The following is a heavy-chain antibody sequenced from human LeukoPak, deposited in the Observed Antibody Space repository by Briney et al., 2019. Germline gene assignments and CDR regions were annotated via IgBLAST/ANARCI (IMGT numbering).Heavy chain of an antibody. Sequence: SVKVSCKASGGTFIRYAISWVGQAPGQGLEWMGGIIPIFGTAKYEQKFQGRVPITAEESTSTAYMELSRRRSEDTAVYYCARDLYCSSTSCRNVIRFLEWLSPPYYYYMDVWGKGTTVTVSS. CDR2: IIPIFGTA. V-gene: IGHV1-69*01. J-gene: IGHJ6*03. CDR1: GGTFIRYA. D-gene: IGHD3-3*01. CDR3: ARDLYCSSTSCRNVIRFLEWLSPPYYYYMDV.